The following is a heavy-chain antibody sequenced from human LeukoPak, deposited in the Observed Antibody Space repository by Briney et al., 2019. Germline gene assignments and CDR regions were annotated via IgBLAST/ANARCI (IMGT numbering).Heavy chain of an antibody. Sequence: SVKVSCKASGGTFSSYAISWVRQAPGQGLEWMGRIIPILGIANYAQKFQGRVTITADKSTSTAYMELSSLRSEDTAEYYCATWRVGGYDLGYFDLWGRGTLVTVSS. D-gene: IGHD5-12*01. CDR1: GGTFSSYA. CDR2: IIPILGIA. J-gene: IGHJ2*01. CDR3: ATWRVGGYDLGYFDL. V-gene: IGHV1-69*04.